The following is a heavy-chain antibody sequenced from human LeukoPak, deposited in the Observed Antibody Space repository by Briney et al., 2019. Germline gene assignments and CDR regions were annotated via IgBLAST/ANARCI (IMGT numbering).Heavy chain of an antibody. D-gene: IGHD3-3*01. CDR2: ISPDGSAT. CDR3: TRDFDFSSAI. J-gene: IGHJ4*02. Sequence: GGSLRLSCAASGFTFSSYWMHWVRQAPGKGLVWVSRISPDGSATGHADSVKGRFTTSRDNAKNTLFLQMNSLRAEDTAVYYCTRDFDFSSAIWGQGTLVTVSS. V-gene: IGHV3-74*01. CDR1: GFTFSSYW.